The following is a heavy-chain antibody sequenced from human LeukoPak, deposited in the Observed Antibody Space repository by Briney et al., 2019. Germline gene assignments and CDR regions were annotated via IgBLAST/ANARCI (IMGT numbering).Heavy chain of an antibody. D-gene: IGHD5-18*01. CDR3: AREGYSYGLDY. CDR2: ISYDGSNK. Sequence: PGGSLRLSCAASGFTFSSYAMHWVRQAPGKGLEWVAVISYDGSNKYYADSVKGRFTISRDNSKNTLYLQMNSLRAEDTAVYYCAREGYSYGLDYRGQGTLVTVSS. V-gene: IGHV3-30-3*01. CDR1: GFTFSSYA. J-gene: IGHJ4*02.